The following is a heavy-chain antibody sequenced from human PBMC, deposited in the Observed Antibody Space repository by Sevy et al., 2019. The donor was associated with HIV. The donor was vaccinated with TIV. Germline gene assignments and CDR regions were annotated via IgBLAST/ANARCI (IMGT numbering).Heavy chain of an antibody. V-gene: IGHV1-18*01. J-gene: IGHJ4*02. D-gene: IGHD2-15*01. Sequence: ASVKVSCKISGYTFTTYRITWVRQAPGQGLEWMGWISPHNGDTDYAQKLQDRITMITDTSTTTVYMELTSLRSDDTAVYYCARAYCSGDRCYSLAYWGQGTLVTVSS. CDR1: GYTFTTYR. CDR2: ISPHNGDT. CDR3: ARAYCSGDRCYSLAY.